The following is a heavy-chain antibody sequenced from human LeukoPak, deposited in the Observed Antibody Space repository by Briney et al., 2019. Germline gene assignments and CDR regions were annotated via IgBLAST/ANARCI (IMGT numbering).Heavy chain of an antibody. J-gene: IGHJ4*02. V-gene: IGHV1-8*03. Sequence: ASVKVSCKASGYTFTSYDINWVRQATGQGLELMGCMNPNSGKTGYAQKFQGRVTITRNTSISTASMELSSLRSEHTAVYYCARGRDVIGYWGQGTLVTVST. CDR3: ARGRDVIGY. CDR2: MNPNSGKT. CDR1: GYTFTSYD. D-gene: IGHD5-24*01.